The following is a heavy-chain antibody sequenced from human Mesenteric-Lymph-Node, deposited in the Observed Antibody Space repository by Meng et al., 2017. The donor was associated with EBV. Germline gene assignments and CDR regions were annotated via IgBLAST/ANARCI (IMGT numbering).Heavy chain of an antibody. J-gene: IGHJ4*02. D-gene: IGHD6-19*01. CDR3: AKTGSSGWSDLDY. CDR2: INHSGST. Sequence: IHRGGAGLFNPCGNLSLTCGVTGGSFGGYYWTWIRQPPGKGLEWIGEINHSGSTNYNPSLKSRVTISLDTSKNQISLKLTSVTAADTAVYYCAKTGSSGWSDLDYWGRGILVTVSS. V-gene: IGHV4-34*01. CDR1: GGSFGGYY.